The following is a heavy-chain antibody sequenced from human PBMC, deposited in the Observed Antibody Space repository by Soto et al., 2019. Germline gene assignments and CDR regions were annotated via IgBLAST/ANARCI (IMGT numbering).Heavy chain of an antibody. CDR1: GFTFSSYW. V-gene: IGHV3-74*01. D-gene: IGHD3-22*01. J-gene: IGHJ6*02. Sequence: PGGSLRLSCAASGFTFSSYWMHWVRQAPGKGLVWVSRINSDGSSTSYADSVKGRFTISRDNAKNTLYLQMNSLRAEDTAVYYCARDKGPRDYYDSSGRYGMDVWGQGTTVTVSS. CDR2: INSDGSST. CDR3: ARDKGPRDYYDSSGRYGMDV.